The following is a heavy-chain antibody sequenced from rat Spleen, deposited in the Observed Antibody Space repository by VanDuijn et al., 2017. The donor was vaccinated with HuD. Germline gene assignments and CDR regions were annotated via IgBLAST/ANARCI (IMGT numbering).Heavy chain of an antibody. J-gene: IGHJ1*01. CDR3: ARQGYLRDWYFDF. CDR2: ISYDGSST. CDR1: GFTFNDCY. Sequence: EVQLVESDGGLMQPGRSLKLSCVASGFTFNDCYMAWVRQAPTKGLEWVATISYDGSSTYYRDSVKGRFTISRDNAKSTLYLQMDSLRSEDTATYYCARQGYLRDWYFDFWGPGTMVAVSS. D-gene: IGHD2-7*01. V-gene: IGHV5-29*01.